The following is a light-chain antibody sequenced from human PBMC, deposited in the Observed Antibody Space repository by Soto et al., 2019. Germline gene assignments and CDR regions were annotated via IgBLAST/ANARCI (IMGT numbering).Light chain of an antibody. CDR1: QSISSW. J-gene: IGKJ1*01. CDR3: QQYNSYPWT. V-gene: IGKV1-5*01. CDR2: DAS. Sequence: DIQMTQSPSTLSASVGDRVTITCRASQSISSWLAWYQQKPGKAPRLLIYDASSLESGVPSRFSGSGSGTEFTLTISSLQPDDFATDYCQQYNSYPWTFGQGTKVDIK.